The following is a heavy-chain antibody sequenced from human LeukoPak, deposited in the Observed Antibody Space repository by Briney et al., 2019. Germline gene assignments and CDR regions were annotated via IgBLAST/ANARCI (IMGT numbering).Heavy chain of an antibody. D-gene: IGHD6-13*01. CDR3: ARSGSSWYYFDY. Sequence: ASVKVSCTASGYTFTSYYMHWVRQAPGQGLEWMGIINPSGGSTSYAQKFQGRVTMTRDTSTSTVYMELSSLRSEDTAVFYCARSGSSWYYFDYWGQGTLVTVSS. CDR2: INPSGGST. J-gene: IGHJ4*02. CDR1: GYTFTSYY. V-gene: IGHV1-46*01.